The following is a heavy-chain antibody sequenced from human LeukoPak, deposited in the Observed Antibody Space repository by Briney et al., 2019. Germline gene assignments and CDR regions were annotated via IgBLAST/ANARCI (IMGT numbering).Heavy chain of an antibody. Sequence: PSETLSLTCTVSGDSISSSSYYWSWIRQPPGKGLQWIGYIYYSGSTNYNPSLKSRVTISVDTSKNQFSLKLSSVTAADTAVYYCARTAGDCSSTSCYDYWGQGTLVTVSS. CDR2: IYYSGST. CDR1: GDSISSSSYY. V-gene: IGHV4-61*01. J-gene: IGHJ4*02. CDR3: ARTAGDCSSTSCYDY. D-gene: IGHD2-2*01.